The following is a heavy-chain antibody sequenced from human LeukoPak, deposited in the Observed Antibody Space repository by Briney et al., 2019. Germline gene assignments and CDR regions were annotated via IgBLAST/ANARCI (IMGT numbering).Heavy chain of an antibody. CDR2: ISYDGSNK. CDR1: GFTFSSYA. CDR3: ARDPRMVRGVTFNWFDP. Sequence: GGSLRLSCAASGFTFSSYAMHWVRQAPGKGLEWVAVISYDGSNKYYADSVKGRFTISRDNSKNTLYLQMNRLRAEDTAVYYCARDPRMVRGVTFNWFDPWGQGTLVTVSS. V-gene: IGHV3-30-3*01. D-gene: IGHD3-10*01. J-gene: IGHJ5*02.